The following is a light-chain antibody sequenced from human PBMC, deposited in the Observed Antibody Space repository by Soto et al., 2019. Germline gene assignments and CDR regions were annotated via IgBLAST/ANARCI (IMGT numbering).Light chain of an antibody. V-gene: IGLV1-40*01. Sequence: QSVLTQPPSVSGAPGQGVTISCAGTSSNIGAGYDVHWYQQVPGTAPKLLIYTNSNRPSGVPDRFSGSKSGTSASLAITGLQAEDEADYYCQSYASSLSALVFGGGTKLTVL. CDR1: SSNIGAGYD. J-gene: IGLJ3*02. CDR3: QSYASSLSALV. CDR2: TNS.